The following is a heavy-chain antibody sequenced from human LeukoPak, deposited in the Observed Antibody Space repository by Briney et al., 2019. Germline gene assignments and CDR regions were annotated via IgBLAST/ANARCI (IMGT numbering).Heavy chain of an antibody. CDR2: ISGSGGST. CDR3: AMGVYTAMGYYYYGMDV. V-gene: IGHV3-23*01. J-gene: IGHJ6*02. CDR1: GFTFSSYA. D-gene: IGHD5-18*01. Sequence: GSLRLSCAACGFTFSSYAMSWVRQAPGKGLEWVSAISGSGGSTYYADSVKGRFTISRDNSKNTLYLQMNSLRAEDTAVYYCAMGVYTAMGYYYYGMDVWGQGTTVTVSS.